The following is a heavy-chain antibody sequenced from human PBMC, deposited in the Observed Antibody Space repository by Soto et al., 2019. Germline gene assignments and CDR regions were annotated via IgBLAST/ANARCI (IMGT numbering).Heavy chain of an antibody. J-gene: IGHJ6*02. CDR3: ASKTIEGGLRFLEWSPPYYYYGMDV. V-gene: IGHV1-69*06. CDR2: IIPIFGTA. CDR1: GGTFSSYA. D-gene: IGHD3-3*01. Sequence: SVKVSCKASGGTFSSYAISWVRQAPGQGLEWMGGIIPIFGTANYAQKFQGRVTITADKSTSTAYMELSSLRSEDTAVYYCASKTIEGGLRFLEWSPPYYYYGMDVWGQGTTVTVSS.